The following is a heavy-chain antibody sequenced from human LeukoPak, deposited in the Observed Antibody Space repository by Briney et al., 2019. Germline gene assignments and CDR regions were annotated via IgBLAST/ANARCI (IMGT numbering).Heavy chain of an antibody. CDR1: GFTFSSYG. CDR3: AKDNGIAAAGPTQEYFQH. V-gene: IGHV3-30*18. CDR2: ISYDGSNK. D-gene: IGHD6-13*01. J-gene: IGHJ1*01. Sequence: GGSLRLSCAASGFTFSSYGMHWVRQAPGKGLEWVAVISYDGSNKYYADSVKGRFTISRDNSKNTLYLQMNSLRAEDTAVYYCAKDNGIAAAGPTQEYFQHWGQGTLVTVSS.